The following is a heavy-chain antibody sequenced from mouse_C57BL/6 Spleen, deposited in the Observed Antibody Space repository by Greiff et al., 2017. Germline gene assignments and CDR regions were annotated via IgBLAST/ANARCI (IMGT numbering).Heavy chain of an antibody. CDR2: INPNNGGT. V-gene: IGHV1-26*01. J-gene: IGHJ4*01. CDR1: GYTFTDYY. Sequence: EVQLQQSGPELVKPGASVKISCKASGYTFTDYYMNWVKQSHGKSLEWIGDINPNNGGTSYNQKFKGKATLTVDKSSSTAYMELRSLTSEDSAVYYCARAPYDYDGNYAMDYWGQGTSVTVSS. CDR3: ARAPYDYDGNYAMDY. D-gene: IGHD2-4*01.